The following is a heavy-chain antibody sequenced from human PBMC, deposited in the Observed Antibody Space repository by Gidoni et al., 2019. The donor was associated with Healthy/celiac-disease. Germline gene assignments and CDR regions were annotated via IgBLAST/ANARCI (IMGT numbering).Heavy chain of an antibody. V-gene: IGHV5-51*01. CDR1: GYSFTRYW. J-gene: IGHJ5*02. CDR3: ARINSYGYSTAGWFDP. D-gene: IGHD5-18*01. CDR2: IYPGYSDT. Sequence: EVQLVQSGAEVKKHGESLKISCKGSGYSFTRYWIGWVRQMPGKGLGWIGIIYPGYSDTRYSPSFQGQVTISADKSISTAYLQWSSLKASDTAMYYCARINSYGYSTAGWFDPWGQGTLVTVSS.